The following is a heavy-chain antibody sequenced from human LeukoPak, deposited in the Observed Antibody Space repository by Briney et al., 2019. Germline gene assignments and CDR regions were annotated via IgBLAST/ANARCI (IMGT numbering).Heavy chain of an antibody. CDR1: GFTFSSYA. CDR2: ISGGGGST. Sequence: PGGSLRLSCAASGFTFSSYAMSWVRQAPGKGLEWVSAISGGGGSTYYADSVKGRFTISRDNSKNTLYLQMNSLRAEDTAVYYCAKDAGYGDYGFDYYYMDVWGKGTTVTVSS. V-gene: IGHV3-23*01. J-gene: IGHJ6*03. CDR3: AKDAGYGDYGFDYYYMDV. D-gene: IGHD4-17*01.